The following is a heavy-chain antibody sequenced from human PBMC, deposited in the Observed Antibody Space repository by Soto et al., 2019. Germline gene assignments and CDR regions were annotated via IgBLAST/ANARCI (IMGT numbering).Heavy chain of an antibody. D-gene: IGHD4-17*01. J-gene: IGHJ4*02. CDR3: ATGLVAVTTPDY. V-gene: IGHV1-46*03. CDR2: INPSGGST. CDR1: GYTFTSYY. Sequence: QVQLVQSGAEVTKPGASVKVSCKASGYTFTSYYMHWVRQAPGQGLEWMGIINPSGGSTSYEQKYRDRVTMTRDTSTSTVYMELSSRRAEDTAVYYCATGLVAVTTPDYWGQGTLVTVSS.